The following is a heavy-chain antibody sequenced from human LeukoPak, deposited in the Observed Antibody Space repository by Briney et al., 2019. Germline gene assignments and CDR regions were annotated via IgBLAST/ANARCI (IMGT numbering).Heavy chain of an antibody. CDR3: APSFGSGSSI. CDR1: GFTFSDNY. Sequence: GGSLRLSCAASGFTFSDNYMSWFRQAPGKGLEWGSYISSSATYTNYADSVKGRFTISRDNSKNSLYLQMSSLRAEDTAVYYCAPSFGSGSSIWGQGTMVTVSS. V-gene: IGHV3-11*03. J-gene: IGHJ3*02. CDR2: ISSSATYT. D-gene: IGHD3-10*01.